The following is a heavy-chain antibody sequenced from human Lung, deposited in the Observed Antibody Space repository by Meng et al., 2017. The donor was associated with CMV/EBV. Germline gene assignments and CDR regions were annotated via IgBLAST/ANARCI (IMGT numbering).Heavy chain of an antibody. CDR1: CGSISSGGYY. CDR3: ASKPDYYGSGSYYYYGMDV. J-gene: IGHJ6*02. Sequence: SETLSLXXXXSCGSISSGGYYWSWIRQHPGKGLEWIGYIYYSGSTYYNPSLKSRVTISVDTSKNQFSLKLSSVTAADTAVYYCASKPDYYGSGSYYYYGMDVWXQRTTVTVSS. CDR2: IYYSGST. V-gene: IGHV4-31*02. D-gene: IGHD3-10*01.